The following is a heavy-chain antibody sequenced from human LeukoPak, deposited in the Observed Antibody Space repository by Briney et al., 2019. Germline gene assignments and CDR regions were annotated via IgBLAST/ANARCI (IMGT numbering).Heavy chain of an antibody. CDR2: IYYSGST. CDR3: ARHSGSASGSYYDILTGYYKTLYFDY. J-gene: IGHJ4*02. D-gene: IGHD3-9*01. Sequence: SETLSLTCTVSGGSISSSSYYWGWIRQPPGKGLEWIGSIYYSGSTNYNPSLKSRVTISVDTSKNQFSLKLSSVTAADTAVYYCARHSGSASGSYYDILTGYYKTLYFDYWGQGTLVTVSS. V-gene: IGHV4-39*01. CDR1: GGSISSSSYY.